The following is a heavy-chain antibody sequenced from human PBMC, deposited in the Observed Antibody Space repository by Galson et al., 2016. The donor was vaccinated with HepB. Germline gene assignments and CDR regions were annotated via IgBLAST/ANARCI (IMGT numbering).Heavy chain of an antibody. CDR2: INSNSGEA. J-gene: IGHJ5*02. Sequence: SCKASGYTYTDYYVHWVRQAPGLGLEWMGRINSNSGEANYAQRFQGRFTMTRDTSISTTYMEMSRLRSDDTAIYHCVRGDVVVVPAEYNWFDPWGQGTLVTVSS. CDR3: VRGDVVVVPAEYNWFDP. V-gene: IGHV1-2*06. D-gene: IGHD2-2*01. CDR1: GYTYTDYY.